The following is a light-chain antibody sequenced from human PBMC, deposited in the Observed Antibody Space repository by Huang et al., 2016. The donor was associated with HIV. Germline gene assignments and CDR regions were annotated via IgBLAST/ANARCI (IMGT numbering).Light chain of an antibody. V-gene: IGKV3-20*01. J-gene: IGKJ5*01. CDR2: GAS. Sequence: IVLTQSPGTLSVSPGERATLSCRASQSISRSYLVWYQQKPGQAPRLLIYGASSRATGIPDRFSGSGSGRDFTLTISRLEPEDFAVYFWQQYHSSPVTFGQGTRLEIK. CDR3: QQYHSSPVT. CDR1: QSISRSY.